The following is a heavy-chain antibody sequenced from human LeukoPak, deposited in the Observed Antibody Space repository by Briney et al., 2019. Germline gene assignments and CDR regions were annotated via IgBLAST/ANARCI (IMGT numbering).Heavy chain of an antibody. J-gene: IGHJ4*02. CDR1: GGSISSGGYS. CDR3: ARAYCGGDCYSPPDY. Sequence: YPSETLSLTCTVSGGSISSGGYSWSWIRQPPGKGLEWIGYIYHSGSAYYNPSLKSRVTISVDRSKNQFSLKLSSVTAADTAVYYCARAYCGGDCYSPPDYWGQGTLVTVSS. V-gene: IGHV4-30-2*01. D-gene: IGHD2-21*02. CDR2: IYHSGSA.